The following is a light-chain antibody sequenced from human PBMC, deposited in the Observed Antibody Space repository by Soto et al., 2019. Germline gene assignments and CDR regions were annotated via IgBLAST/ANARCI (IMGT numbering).Light chain of an antibody. J-gene: IGKJ2*01. CDR1: QSVSTSY. V-gene: IGKV3-20*01. CDR2: GAS. Sequence: EIVLTQSPGTLSLSPGERVTLSCRASQSVSTSYLAWYQQKPGQAPRLLIYGASTRATGIPDRFSGSGSGTDFPLTISRLEPEDFAAYYCQQYGTSPYSFGQGTKLEI. CDR3: QQYGTSPYS.